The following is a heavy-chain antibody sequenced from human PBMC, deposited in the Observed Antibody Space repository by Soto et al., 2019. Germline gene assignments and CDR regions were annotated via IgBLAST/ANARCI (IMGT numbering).Heavy chain of an antibody. J-gene: IGHJ4*02. V-gene: IGHV1-18*01. Sequence: GASVKVSCKTSGYTFTSYGISWVRQAPGQGLGWMGWITANNVNTNYAQKFQGRVTMTTDTSTATAYMELRSLRSDDTAVYYCARDMGGYYFEPNDYWGQGTLVTVSS. CDR3: ARDMGGYYFEPNDY. D-gene: IGHD3-22*01. CDR1: GYTFTSYG. CDR2: ITANNVNT.